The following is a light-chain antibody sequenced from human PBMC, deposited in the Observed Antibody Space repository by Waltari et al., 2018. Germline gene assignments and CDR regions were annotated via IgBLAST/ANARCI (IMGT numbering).Light chain of an antibody. CDR3: QHYGSSRYT. Sequence: EIVLTQSPGTLSLSPGEGATLSCRASQSVSSNYLAWYQQKPGLAPRLLIYGESRRATGIPDRFSGSWFGTDFTLTISRLEPEDFALYYCQHYGSSRYTFGQGTKLEI. V-gene: IGKV3-20*01. J-gene: IGKJ2*01. CDR1: QSVSSNY. CDR2: GES.